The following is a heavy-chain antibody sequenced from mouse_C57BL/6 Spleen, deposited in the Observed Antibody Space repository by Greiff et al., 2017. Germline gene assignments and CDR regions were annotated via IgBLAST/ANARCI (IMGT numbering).Heavy chain of an antibody. CDR2: IDPSDSYT. Sequence: QVQLQQPGAELVMPGASVKLSCKASGYTFTSYWMHWVKQRPGQGLEWIGEIDPSDSYTNYNQKFKGKSTLTVDKSSSTAYMQLSSVTSEDSAVYYCARRLVLSYYAMDYWGQGTSVTVSS. J-gene: IGHJ4*01. CDR1: GYTFTSYW. D-gene: IGHD4-1*01. CDR3: ARRLVLSYYAMDY. V-gene: IGHV1-69*01.